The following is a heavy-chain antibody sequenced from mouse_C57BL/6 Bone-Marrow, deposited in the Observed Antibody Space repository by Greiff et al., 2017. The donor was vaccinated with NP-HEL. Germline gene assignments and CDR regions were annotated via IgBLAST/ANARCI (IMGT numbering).Heavy chain of an antibody. CDR1: WFSFTTCA. D-gene: IGHD3-2*02. J-gene: IGHJ2*01. CDR3: ARQLRLYYFDD. V-gene: IGHV2-9-1*01. Sequence: VKLVESGPGLVAPSQSLSITCTVSWFSFTTCAISWVRQPPGHGLEWLGVFSTGGGTNYNSALKSRLSISKDNAKSEVFIKMNSLQTDDTGRYYCARQLRLYYFDDWGQGTTLTVSS. CDR2: FSTGGGT.